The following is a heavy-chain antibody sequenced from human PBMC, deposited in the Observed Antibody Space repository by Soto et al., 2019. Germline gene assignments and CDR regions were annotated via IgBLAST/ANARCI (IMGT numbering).Heavy chain of an antibody. CDR2: IYYSGST. D-gene: IGHD2-8*01. CDR1: GDTTSLRRTY. V-gene: IGHV4-39*01. CDR3: ARLVRGYCSNGVCYDY. Sequence: LDTLSMPLIVNGDTTSLRRTYKSGFTHLRGKGMEWIGSIYYSGSTYYNPSLKSRVTISADTSKNQFSLKLSSVTAADTAVYYCARLVRGYCSNGVCYDYWGQGTLVTVS. J-gene: IGHJ4*02.